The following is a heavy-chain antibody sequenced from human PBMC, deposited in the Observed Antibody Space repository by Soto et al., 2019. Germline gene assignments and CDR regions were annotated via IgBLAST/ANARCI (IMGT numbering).Heavy chain of an antibody. D-gene: IGHD4-17*01. CDR2: MNPNSGNT. J-gene: IGHJ5*02. Sequence: GASVKVSCKASGYTFTSYDMNWVRQATGQGPEWLGWMNPNSGNTGYAQKFKGRVTMTRNTSISTAYMELSSLTSEDTAVYYCARDYGGNSGWFDPWGQGTLVTVSS. V-gene: IGHV1-8*01. CDR3: ARDYGGNSGWFDP. CDR1: GYTFTSYD.